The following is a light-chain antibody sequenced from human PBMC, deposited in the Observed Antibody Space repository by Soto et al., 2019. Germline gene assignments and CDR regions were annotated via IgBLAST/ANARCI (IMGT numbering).Light chain of an antibody. CDR3: QQSFSAPRT. J-gene: IGKJ2*01. Sequence: DIQMSQSPSSLSASVGDSVTITCRASETIIDYLNWYQQQPGEAPKLLIFSASSLHSGVPSRFRGSGYGTHSTLTISSLQPEDFAPYFCQQSFSAPRTFGQGTKLQAK. V-gene: IGKV1-39*01. CDR1: ETIIDY. CDR2: SAS.